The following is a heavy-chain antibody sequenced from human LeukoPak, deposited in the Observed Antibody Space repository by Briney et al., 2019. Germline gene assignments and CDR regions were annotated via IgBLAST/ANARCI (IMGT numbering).Heavy chain of an antibody. V-gene: IGHV1-46*01. Sequence: ASVTVSCKASGYTFTSYYMHWVRQAPGQGLEWMGIINPSGGSTSYAQKFQGRVAMTRDTSTSTVYMELSSLRSEDTAVYYCARVMITFGGVIVKGHYYFDYWGQGTLVTVSS. CDR1: GYTFTSYY. D-gene: IGHD3-16*02. CDR2: INPSGGST. J-gene: IGHJ4*02. CDR3: ARVMITFGGVIVKGHYYFDY.